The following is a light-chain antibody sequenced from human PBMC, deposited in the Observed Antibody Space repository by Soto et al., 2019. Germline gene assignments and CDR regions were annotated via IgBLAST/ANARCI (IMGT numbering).Light chain of an antibody. V-gene: IGLV2-14*01. Sequence: QSALTQPAAVSGSPGQSITISCTGTSNDIGGYNYVSWYQQHPGKAPKRMIYEVTNRPSGVSNRFSGSKSGNTASLTISGLQAEDEADYYCCSYTSSRTHVLFGGGTKLTVL. CDR2: EVT. CDR3: CSYTSSRTHVL. CDR1: SNDIGGYNY. J-gene: IGLJ2*01.